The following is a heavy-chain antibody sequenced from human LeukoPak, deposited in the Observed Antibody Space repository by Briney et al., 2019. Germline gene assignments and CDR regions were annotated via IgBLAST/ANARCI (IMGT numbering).Heavy chain of an antibody. D-gene: IGHD2-2*01. CDR2: IIPIFGTA. CDR1: GGTFSSYA. V-gene: IGHV1-69*05. J-gene: IGHJ3*02. CDR3: ASGVVPAAPPEI. Sequence: SVTVSCKASGGTFSSYAISWVRQAPGQGLEWMGGIIPIFGTANYAQKFQGRVTITTDESTSTAYMELSSLRSEDTAVYYCASGVVPAAPPEIWGQGTMVTVSS.